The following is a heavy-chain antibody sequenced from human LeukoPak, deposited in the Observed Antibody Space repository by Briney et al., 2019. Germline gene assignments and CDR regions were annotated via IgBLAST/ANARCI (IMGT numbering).Heavy chain of an antibody. CDR2: ISSSGTGI. CDR1: GFTFSNHE. J-gene: IGHJ4*02. Sequence: GGSLRLSCTGSGFTFSNHEMNWVRQAPGKGPEWIAYISSSGTGIYYADSVKGRFTISRDNANLYLQMSSLRAEDTSLYYCARSKKVGDDSFEYWGQGTLVTVSS. V-gene: IGHV3-48*03. D-gene: IGHD3-10*01. CDR3: ARSKKVGDDSFEY.